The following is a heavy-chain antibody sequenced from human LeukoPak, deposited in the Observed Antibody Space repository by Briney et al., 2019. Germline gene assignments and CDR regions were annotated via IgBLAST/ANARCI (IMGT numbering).Heavy chain of an antibody. CDR1: GFSLSTSGVD. V-gene: IGHV2-5*02. CDR2: IYWDDDR. CDR3: VHNGRYCSGGTCYSLAFDY. J-gene: IGHJ4*02. D-gene: IGHD2-15*01. Sequence: ESGPTLVKPTQTLTLTCTFSGFSLSTSGVDVGWIRQPPGKALEWLGEIYWDDDRRFSPSLKNRLTITKDTSKNQVVLTMTNMDPVDTATYFCVHNGRYCSGGTCYSLAFDYWGQGTLVTVSS.